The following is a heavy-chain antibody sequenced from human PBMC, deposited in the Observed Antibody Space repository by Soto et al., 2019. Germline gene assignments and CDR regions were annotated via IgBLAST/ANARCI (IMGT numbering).Heavy chain of an antibody. J-gene: IGHJ6*03. V-gene: IGHV1-18*01. Sequence: QVQLVQSGAEVKKPGASVKVSCKASGYTFTSYGISWVRQAPGQGLEWMGWISAYNGNTNYAQKLQGRVTMTTDTSTSTAYMELRSLRSDDTAVYYCAGDLDCSSTSCYSYYYMDVWGKGTTVTVSS. D-gene: IGHD2-2*01. CDR3: AGDLDCSSTSCYSYYYMDV. CDR1: GYTFTSYG. CDR2: ISAYNGNT.